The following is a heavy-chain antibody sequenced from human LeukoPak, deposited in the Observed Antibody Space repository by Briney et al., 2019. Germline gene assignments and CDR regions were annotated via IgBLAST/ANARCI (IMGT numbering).Heavy chain of an antibody. CDR3: ARGGTSGYSSTRHFWGGNYYFNN. D-gene: IGHD2-2*01. Sequence: GGSLRLSWGAAGFTFDDYWMSWVRQAPGQWLEWVANINQDGSEKYYLDSAKGRFTISRDNARNSVYLQVNSLRAEDTAVYYCARGGTSGYSSTRHFWGGNYYFNNWGQGSLVTVSS. V-gene: IGHV3-7*01. CDR2: INQDGSEK. CDR1: GFTFDDYW. J-gene: IGHJ4*02.